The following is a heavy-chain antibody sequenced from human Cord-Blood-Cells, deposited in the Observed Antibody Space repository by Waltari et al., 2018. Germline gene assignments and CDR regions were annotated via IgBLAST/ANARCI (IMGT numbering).Heavy chain of an antibody. CDR3: ARERDDSSGYYVYWYFDL. V-gene: IGHV3-53*01. Sequence: EVQLVESGGGLIQPGGSLRLSWAASGFTVSSNYMSWVSQAPGKRLEWVSVMYSGGSTYYADSVKGRFTISRDNSKNTLYLQMNSLRAEDTAVYYCARERDDSSGYYVYWYFDLWGRGTLVTVSS. CDR2: MYSGGST. CDR1: GFTVSSNY. D-gene: IGHD3-22*01. J-gene: IGHJ2*01.